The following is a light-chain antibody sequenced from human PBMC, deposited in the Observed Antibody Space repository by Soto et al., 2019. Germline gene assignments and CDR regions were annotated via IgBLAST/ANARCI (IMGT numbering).Light chain of an antibody. CDR3: QQYNSYPFT. CDR1: QSISSW. Sequence: DIPMTQSPSTLSASVGDRVTITCRASQSISSWLAWYQQKPGKAPKLLIYKASSLESGVPSRFSSSGSGTEFTLTISSLQPDDFATYYCQQYNSYPFTFGPGTKVDIK. V-gene: IGKV1-5*03. J-gene: IGKJ3*01. CDR2: KAS.